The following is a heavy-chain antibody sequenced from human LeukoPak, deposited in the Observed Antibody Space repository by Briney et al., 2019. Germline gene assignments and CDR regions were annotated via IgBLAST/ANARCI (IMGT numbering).Heavy chain of an antibody. CDR3: AIYGSGSQGWFDP. Sequence: AGGSLRLSCAASGFTISSNYMSWVRQAPGKGLEWVSVIYSGGSTYYADSVKGRFTISRDNAKNSLYLQMNSLRAEDTAVYYCAIYGSGSQGWFDPWGQGTLVTVSS. V-gene: IGHV3-53*01. CDR2: IYSGGST. J-gene: IGHJ5*02. D-gene: IGHD3-10*01. CDR1: GFTISSNY.